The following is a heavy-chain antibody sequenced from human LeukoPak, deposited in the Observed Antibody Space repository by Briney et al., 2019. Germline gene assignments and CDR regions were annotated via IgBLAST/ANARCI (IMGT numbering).Heavy chain of an antibody. D-gene: IGHD2-2*01. CDR1: SGSISSFY. CDR3: ARGQYHLLYWYFDL. Sequence: SETLSLTCSVSSGSISSFYWTWVRQSAWKGLEWIGRVDTSGSTHYNPSLKGRVTMSVDTSKNQFSLKLSSVTAADTAVYYCARGQYHLLYWYFDLWGRGTLVTVSS. J-gene: IGHJ2*01. CDR2: VDTSGST. V-gene: IGHV4-4*07.